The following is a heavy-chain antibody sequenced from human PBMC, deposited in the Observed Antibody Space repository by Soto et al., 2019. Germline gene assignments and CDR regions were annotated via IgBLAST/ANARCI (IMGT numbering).Heavy chain of an antibody. J-gene: IGHJ6*02. V-gene: IGHV1-69*01. CDR3: AREIVVVPAAPPYYYGMDV. CDR2: IIPIFGTA. Sequence: QVQLVQSGAEVKKPGSSVKVSCKASGGTFSSYAISWVRQAPGQGLEWMGGIIPIFGTANYAQKFQGRVTITAGESTSTAYMELSSLSSEDTAVYYCAREIVVVPAAPPYYYGMDVWGQGTTVTVSS. D-gene: IGHD2-2*01. CDR1: GGTFSSYA.